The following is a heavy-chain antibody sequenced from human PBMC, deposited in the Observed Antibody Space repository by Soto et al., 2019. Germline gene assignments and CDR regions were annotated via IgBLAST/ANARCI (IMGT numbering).Heavy chain of an antibody. D-gene: IGHD3-10*01. CDR3: VRAGHVFDVHYYGMDL. CDR1: GFTFNDYS. Sequence: PGGSLRLSCEASGFTFNDYSMDWVRQAAEKGLEWVSSISSSGTYIYYADSVKGRFAISRDNANNVMYLQMDTLRAEDTAVYYCVRAGHVFDVHYYGMDLWGQGTTVTVSS. V-gene: IGHV3-21*01. J-gene: IGHJ6*02. CDR2: ISSSGTYI.